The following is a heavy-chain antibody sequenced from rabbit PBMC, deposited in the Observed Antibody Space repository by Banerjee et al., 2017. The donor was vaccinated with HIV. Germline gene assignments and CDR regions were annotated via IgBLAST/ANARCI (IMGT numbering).Heavy chain of an antibody. CDR3: ARDLDDYGDYYLGYGMDL. Sequence: QEQLEESGGDLVKPEGSLTLTCTASGFSFSSSYWICWVRQAPGKGLEWIACIYAGSSGSTYYASWAKGRFTISKTSSTTVTLQMTSLTAADTATYFCARDLDDYGDYYLGYGMDLWGPGTLVTVS. V-gene: IGHV1S45*01. J-gene: IGHJ6*01. CDR2: IYAGSSGST. D-gene: IGHD2-1*01. CDR1: GFSFSSSYW.